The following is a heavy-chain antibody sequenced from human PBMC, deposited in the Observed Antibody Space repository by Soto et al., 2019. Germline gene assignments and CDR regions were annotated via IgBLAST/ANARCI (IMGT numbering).Heavy chain of an antibody. V-gene: IGHV4-34*01. D-gene: IGHD3-10*01. Sequence: SETLSLTCAVYGGSFSDYYWSWIRQPPGKGLEWIGEINHSGSTNYNPSLKSRVTISVDTSKNQFSLKLSSVTAADTAVYYCARVGGSYYKRGPFDPWGQGTLVTVSS. CDR2: INHSGST. CDR3: ARVGGSYYKRGPFDP. J-gene: IGHJ5*02. CDR1: GGSFSDYY.